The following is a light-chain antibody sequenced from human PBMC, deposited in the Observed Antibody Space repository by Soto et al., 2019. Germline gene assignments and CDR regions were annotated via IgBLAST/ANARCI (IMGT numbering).Light chain of an antibody. CDR3: QQYSSYST. CDR2: DAS. J-gene: IGKJ1*01. Sequence: DIQMTQSPSTLSASVGDRVTITCRASQSINNWVAWYQQKPGKVPELLIYDASRLQSWVPLRFSGSGSGTEFTLTISSLQPYDFATYYRQQYSSYSTFGQGTKVEI. CDR1: QSINNW. V-gene: IGKV1-5*01.